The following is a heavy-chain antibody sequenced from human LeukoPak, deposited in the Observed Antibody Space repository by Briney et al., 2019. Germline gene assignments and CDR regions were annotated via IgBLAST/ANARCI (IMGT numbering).Heavy chain of an antibody. V-gene: IGHV3-21*01. J-gene: IGHJ4*02. CDR3: ASLIAALSILDY. CDR2: ISPDSNYK. CDR1: GFTFSTYS. Sequence: GESLRLSCAASGFTFSTYSMNWLRLAPGKGLEWVSSISPDSNYKYYVDSVKGRFTISRDNAKSSLYLQMNSLRAEDTAVYYCASLIAALSILDYWGQGTLVTVSS. D-gene: IGHD6-6*01.